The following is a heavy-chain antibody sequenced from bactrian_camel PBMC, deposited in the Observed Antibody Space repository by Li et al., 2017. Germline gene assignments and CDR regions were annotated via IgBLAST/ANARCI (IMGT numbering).Heavy chain of an antibody. Sequence: HVQLVESGGGSVQAGGSLRLSCVASGDTTNYGCLGWFRQAPGKERKGVATIFRRGQSTWTAEPVRGRFTITQDNAKNTVYLQMNDLKPEDTAMYYCAARGLYGGNCQEQGTQVTVS. CDR2: IFRRGQST. D-gene: IGHD6*01. J-gene: IGHJ4*01. V-gene: IGHV3S63*01. CDR1: GDTTNYGC.